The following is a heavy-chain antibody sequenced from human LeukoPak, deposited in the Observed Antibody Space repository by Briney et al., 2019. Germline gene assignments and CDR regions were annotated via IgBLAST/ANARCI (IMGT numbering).Heavy chain of an antibody. Sequence: SETLSLTRTVSGGSISSSSYYWGWIRQPPGKGLEWIGSIYYSGSTYYNPSLKSRVTISVDTSKNQFSLKLSSVTAADTAVYYCARCHAQQWELGYMDVWGKGTTVTVSS. CDR1: GGSISSSSYY. CDR3: ARCHAQQWELGYMDV. J-gene: IGHJ6*03. CDR2: IYYSGST. D-gene: IGHD1-26*01. V-gene: IGHV4-39*01.